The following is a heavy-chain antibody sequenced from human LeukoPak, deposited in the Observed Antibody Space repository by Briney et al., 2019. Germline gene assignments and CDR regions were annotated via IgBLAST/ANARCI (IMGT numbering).Heavy chain of an antibody. CDR1: GGSISSYY. CDR2: IYTSGST. J-gene: IGHJ5*02. D-gene: IGHD6-13*01. CDR3: ARHVVAAAVINWFDP. V-gene: IGHV4-4*09. Sequence: SETLSLTCTVSGGSISSYYWSWIRQPPGKGLEWIGYIYTSGSTNYNPSLKSRVTISVDTSKNQFSPKLSSVTAADTAVYYCARHVVAAAVINWFDPWGQGTLVTVSS.